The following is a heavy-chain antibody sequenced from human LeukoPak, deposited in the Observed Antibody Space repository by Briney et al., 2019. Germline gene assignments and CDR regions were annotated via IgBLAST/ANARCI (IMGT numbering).Heavy chain of an antibody. CDR1: GGSISSGGYY. Sequence: SQTLSLTCTVSGGSISSGGYYWSWIRQHPGKGLEWIGYIYHSGSTYYNPSLKSRVTISVDTSKNQFSLKLSSVTAADTAVYYCARAPTAVTVDYWGQGTLVTVSS. CDR2: IYHSGST. CDR3: ARAPTAVTVDY. J-gene: IGHJ4*02. D-gene: IGHD4-17*01. V-gene: IGHV4-31*03.